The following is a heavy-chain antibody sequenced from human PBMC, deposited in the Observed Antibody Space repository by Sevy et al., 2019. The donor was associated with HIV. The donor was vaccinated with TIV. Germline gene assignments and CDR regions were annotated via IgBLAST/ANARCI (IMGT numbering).Heavy chain of an antibody. D-gene: IGHD5-18*01. CDR3: ARGRSGYGYALNY. Sequence: GGSLRLSCAASGFTVNSNYMTWVRQAPGKGLEGVSVIHSDDTTYQADSVKDRFTISRDNFKNTLYLHMSSLRAEDTAVYYCARGRSGYGYALNYWGQRTLVTVSS. CDR2: IHSDDTT. CDR1: GFTVNSNY. J-gene: IGHJ4*02. V-gene: IGHV3-66*01.